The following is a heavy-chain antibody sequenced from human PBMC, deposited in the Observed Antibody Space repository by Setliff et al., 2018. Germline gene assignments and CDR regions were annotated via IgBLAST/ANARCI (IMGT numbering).Heavy chain of an antibody. V-gene: IGHV3-23*01. CDR1: GFTFSSYA. D-gene: IGHD7-27*01. Sequence: GGSLRLSCAASGFTFSSYATSWVRQAPGKGLEWVSAISGSGGSTYYADSVKGRFTISRDNAKNSLYLQMNSLRAEDTAVYYCARDQTPYNWGFNNAFDIWGQGTMVTVSS. CDR2: ISGSGGST. CDR3: ARDQTPYNWGFNNAFDI. J-gene: IGHJ3*02.